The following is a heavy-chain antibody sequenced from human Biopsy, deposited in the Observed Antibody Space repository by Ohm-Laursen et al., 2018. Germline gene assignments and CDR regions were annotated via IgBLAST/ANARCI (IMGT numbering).Heavy chain of an antibody. CDR2: MTPTT. V-gene: IGHV1-46*01. Sequence: ASVKASCKTSGYTLTSYYIHWGRQAPGQGLEWMGVMTPTTTDAQKIQGRLTMTRDTSTSTVYMELSRLRSVDTAVYYCARRDSLDYWGKGTLVTVSS. J-gene: IGHJ4*02. CDR1: GYTLTSYY. CDR3: ARRDSLDY.